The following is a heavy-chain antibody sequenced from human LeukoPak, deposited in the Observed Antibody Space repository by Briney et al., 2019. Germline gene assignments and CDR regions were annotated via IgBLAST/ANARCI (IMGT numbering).Heavy chain of an antibody. CDR3: ARGRLREGFDY. Sequence: ASVKVSCKASGYTFIDSYIHWVRQAPGQGLEWMGWINPNSGGTNYAQNFQGRVTMTSDTSISTAYMELSSLRSDDTAVFYYARGRLREGFDYWGQGTLVTVSS. CDR1: GYTFIDSY. J-gene: IGHJ4*02. V-gene: IGHV1-2*02. CDR2: INPNSGGT. D-gene: IGHD1-26*01.